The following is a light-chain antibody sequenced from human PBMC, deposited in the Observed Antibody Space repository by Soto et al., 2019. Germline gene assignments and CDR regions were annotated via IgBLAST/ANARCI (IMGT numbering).Light chain of an antibody. CDR2: WAS. V-gene: IGKV4-1*01. Sequence: DIVMTQSPDSLAVSLGERATINCKSSQSVLYSSNNKNYLAWYQQKPGQPPKLLIYWASTRESGVPDRFSGXXXXXXXXXTISSLQAEDVAVYYCQQYYSTPMYTFGQGTKLEIK. J-gene: IGKJ2*01. CDR3: QQYYSTPMYT. CDR1: QSVLYSSNNKNY.